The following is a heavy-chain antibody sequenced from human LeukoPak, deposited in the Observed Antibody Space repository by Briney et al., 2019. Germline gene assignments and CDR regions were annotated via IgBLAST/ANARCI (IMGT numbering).Heavy chain of an antibody. D-gene: IGHD3-16*02. V-gene: IGHV3-23*01. Sequence: GGSLRLSCAASGFTFSSYAMSWVRQAPGKGLEWVSAISGSGGSTYYADSVKGRFTISRDNSKNTLYLQMNSLRADGTAAYYCAKNRARGGYSFGGVIVSDAFDIWGQGTMVTVSS. CDR3: AKNRARGGYSFGGVIVSDAFDI. CDR1: GFTFSSYA. J-gene: IGHJ3*02. CDR2: ISGSGGST.